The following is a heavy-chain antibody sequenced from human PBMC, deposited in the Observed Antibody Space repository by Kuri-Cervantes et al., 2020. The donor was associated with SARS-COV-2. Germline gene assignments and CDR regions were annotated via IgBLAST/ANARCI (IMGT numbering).Heavy chain of an antibody. V-gene: IGHV4-34*01. CDR3: ARVRGVNLSAYYYYYGMDV. CDR1: GGSFSGYY. CDR2: INHSGST. J-gene: IGHJ6*02. Sequence: GSLRLSCAVYGGSFSGYYWSWIRQPPGKGLEWIGEINHSGSTNYNPSLKSRVTISVDTSKNQFSLKLSSVTAADTAVYYCARVRGVNLSAYYYYYGMDVWGQGTTVTVSS. D-gene: IGHD3-10*01.